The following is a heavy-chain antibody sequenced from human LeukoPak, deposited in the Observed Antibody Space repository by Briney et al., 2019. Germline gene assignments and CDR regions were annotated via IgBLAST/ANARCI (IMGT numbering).Heavy chain of an antibody. CDR1: GFTFSSYD. Sequence: GGSLRLSCAASGFTFSSYDMNWVRQAPGKGLEWVSYISNSGGTTYYADSVKGRFTISRDNAKSSLYLQMSRLRPEDTAVYYCSRGLSVGGQGTLVSVSS. D-gene: IGHD6-25*01. V-gene: IGHV3-48*03. J-gene: IGHJ4*02. CDR2: ISNSGGTT. CDR3: SRGLSV.